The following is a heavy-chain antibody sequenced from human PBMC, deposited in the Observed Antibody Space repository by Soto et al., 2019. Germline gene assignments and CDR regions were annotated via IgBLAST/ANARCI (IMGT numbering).Heavy chain of an antibody. V-gene: IGHV1-46*03. CDR3: ARDFRRQSSSWYWNVGMDV. D-gene: IGHD6-13*01. J-gene: IGHJ6*04. Sequence: GASVKVSCKASGYTFTSYYMHWVRQAPGQGLEWMGIINPSGGSTSYAQKFQGRVTMTRDTSTSTVYMELSSLRSEDTAVYYCARDFRRQSSSWYWNVGMDVWGKGTTVTVSS. CDR2: INPSGGST. CDR1: GYTFTSYY.